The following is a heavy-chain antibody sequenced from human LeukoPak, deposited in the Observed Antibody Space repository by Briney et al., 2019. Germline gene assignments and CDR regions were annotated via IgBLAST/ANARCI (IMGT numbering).Heavy chain of an antibody. J-gene: IGHJ4*02. D-gene: IGHD3-10*01. Sequence: SETLSLTCTVSGGSISSYYWSWIRQPPGKGLERIGYIYYSGSTNYNPSLKSRVTISVDTSKNQFSLKLSSVTAADTAVYYCARTMVRGVTFDYWGQGTLVTVSS. CDR3: ARTMVRGVTFDY. CDR1: GGSISSYY. V-gene: IGHV4-59*01. CDR2: IYYSGST.